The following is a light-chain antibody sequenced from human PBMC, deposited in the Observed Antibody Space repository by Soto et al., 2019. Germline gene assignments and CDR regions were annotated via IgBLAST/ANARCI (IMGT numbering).Light chain of an antibody. CDR1: QSVSSSY. J-gene: IGKJ4*01. Sequence: EIVLPQYPGTLSLSPGERATLSCRASQSVSSSYLAWYQQKPGQAPRLLIYGASSRATGIPDRFSGSGSGTDFTLTISRLEPEDFAVYYCHQYDSSPLTFGGGTKVEIK. CDR2: GAS. CDR3: HQYDSSPLT. V-gene: IGKV3-20*01.